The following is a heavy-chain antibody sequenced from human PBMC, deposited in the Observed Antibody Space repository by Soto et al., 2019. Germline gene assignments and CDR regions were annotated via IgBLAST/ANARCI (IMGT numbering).Heavy chain of an antibody. Sequence: QVQLVQSGAEVKKPGASVKVSCKASGYTFTSYGISWVRQAPGQGLEWMGWISAYNGNTNYAQKLQGRVTMTTDTATRAAYMELRGLGSDDTAVDYGARFSERRHYYDSSMVPIVDYWGQGTLGTVSS. V-gene: IGHV1-18*01. CDR1: GYTFTSYG. D-gene: IGHD3-22*01. CDR3: ARFSERRHYYDSSMVPIVDY. J-gene: IGHJ4*02. CDR2: ISAYNGNT.